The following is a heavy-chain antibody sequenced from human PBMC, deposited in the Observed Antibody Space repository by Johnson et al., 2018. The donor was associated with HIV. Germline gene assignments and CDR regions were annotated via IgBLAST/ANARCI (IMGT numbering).Heavy chain of an antibody. Sequence: QMLLVESGGGLVKPGGSLRLSCAASGFTFSDYYMSWIRQAPGKGLEWVSYISSSGSTIYYADSVKGRFPISRDNAKHSLYLQMNSLRAEDTAVYYCARDRGYWDAFDIWGQGTMVTVSS. D-gene: IGHD3-22*01. J-gene: IGHJ3*02. CDR3: ARDRGYWDAFDI. CDR2: ISSSGSTI. CDR1: GFTFSDYY. V-gene: IGHV3-11*04.